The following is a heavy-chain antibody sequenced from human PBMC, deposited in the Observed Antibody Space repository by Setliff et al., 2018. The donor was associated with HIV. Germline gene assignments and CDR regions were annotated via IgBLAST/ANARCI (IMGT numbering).Heavy chain of an antibody. CDR3: ARHANYAFWSGYLGYYFDY. Sequence: SETLSLTCTVSGGSISTYYWSWIRQPPGKGLEWIGYIYTSGSTNYNPSLKTRVTISIDTSKKQVSLKLSSVTAADTAVYYCARHANYAFWSGYLGYYFDYWGQGTRFTVSS. D-gene: IGHD3-3*01. J-gene: IGHJ4*02. CDR1: GGSISTYY. CDR2: IYTSGST. V-gene: IGHV4-4*09.